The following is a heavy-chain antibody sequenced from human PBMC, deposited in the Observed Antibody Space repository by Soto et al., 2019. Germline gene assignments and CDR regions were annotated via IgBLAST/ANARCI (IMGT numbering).Heavy chain of an antibody. CDR1: DGSISSGGYY. Sequence: SETLSLTCTVSDGSISSGGYYWSWIRQHPGKGLEWIGYIYYSGSTYYNPSLKSRVTISVDTSKNQFSLKLSSVTAADTAVYYCASSRYDFWSGYSFSWFDPWGQGTLVTVSS. V-gene: IGHV4-31*03. J-gene: IGHJ5*02. CDR3: ASSRYDFWSGYSFSWFDP. D-gene: IGHD3-3*01. CDR2: IYYSGST.